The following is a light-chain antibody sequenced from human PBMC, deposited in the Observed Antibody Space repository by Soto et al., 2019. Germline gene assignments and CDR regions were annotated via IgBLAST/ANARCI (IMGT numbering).Light chain of an antibody. CDR1: QSVSSSY. CDR2: GAS. J-gene: IGKJ2*01. V-gene: IGKV3-20*01. CDR3: QQYNSPPYT. Sequence: EIVLTQSPGTLSLSPGERATLSCRASQSVSSSYLAWSQQKPGQAPRLIMYGASSRATGIPDRLSGSGSGTDFTLTMSRLEPEGFAVYDCQQYNSPPYTVGQGPRLEIK.